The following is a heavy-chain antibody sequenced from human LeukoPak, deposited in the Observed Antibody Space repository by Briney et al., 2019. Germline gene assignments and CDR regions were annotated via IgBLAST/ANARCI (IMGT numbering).Heavy chain of an antibody. CDR3: AGERIAAAGHPFDY. D-gene: IGHD6-13*01. CDR1: GGSISSYY. CDR2: IYYSGST. Sequence: PSETLSLTCTVSGGSISSYYWSWIRQPPGKGLEWIGYIYYSGSTNYNPSLKSRVTISVDTSKNQFSLKLSSVTAADTAVYYCAGERIAAAGHPFDYWGQGTLVTVS. J-gene: IGHJ4*02. V-gene: IGHV4-59*01.